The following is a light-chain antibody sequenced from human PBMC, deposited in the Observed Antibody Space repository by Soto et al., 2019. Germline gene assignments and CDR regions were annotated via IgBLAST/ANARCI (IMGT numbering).Light chain of an antibody. Sequence: DIQLTQSPSFLSASVGDRVTITCRASQGISSYLAWYQQKPGKAPKLLIYAASTLQSGVPSRFSGSGSGTEFTLTISSLHPEDFATYYCQQHNSYPHTFGQGTKLEIK. J-gene: IGKJ2*01. CDR1: QGISSY. CDR3: QQHNSYPHT. CDR2: AAS. V-gene: IGKV1-9*01.